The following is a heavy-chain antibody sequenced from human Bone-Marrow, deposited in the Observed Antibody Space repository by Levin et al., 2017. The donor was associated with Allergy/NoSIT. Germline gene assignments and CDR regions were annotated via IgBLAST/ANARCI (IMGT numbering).Heavy chain of an antibody. D-gene: IGHD6-19*01. Sequence: SQTLSLTCTVSGVSITNYFWTWIRQPPGKGLEWIGYIYSTATTSYNPSLKSRVTMSIDTSKNKIALKLSSVTAADTAVYYSVRAGDWGGSVWYGTKNYAMDVWGQGTTVTVSS. J-gene: IGHJ6*02. V-gene: IGHV4-59*01. CDR1: GVSITNYF. CDR2: IYSTATT. CDR3: VRAGDWGGSVWYGTKNYAMDV.